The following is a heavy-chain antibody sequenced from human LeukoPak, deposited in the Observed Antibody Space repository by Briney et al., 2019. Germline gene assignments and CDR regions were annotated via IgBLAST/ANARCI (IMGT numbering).Heavy chain of an antibody. CDR1: GYSISNGYY. V-gene: IGHV4-38-2*02. CDR3: ARSPPTNY. J-gene: IGHJ4*02. CDR2: IYYSGST. Sequence: SETLSLTCTVSGYSISNGYYWGWIRQPPGKGLEWIGSIYYSGSTYYNPSLKSRVTISVDTSKNQFSLKLSSVTAADTAVYYCARSPPTNYWGQGTLVTVSS.